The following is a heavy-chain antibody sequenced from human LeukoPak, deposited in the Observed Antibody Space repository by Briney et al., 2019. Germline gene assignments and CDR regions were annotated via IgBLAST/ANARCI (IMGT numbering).Heavy chain of an antibody. CDR3: VKHRENYGDSCSDDY. CDR1: GCTFSRFA. J-gene: IGHJ4*02. D-gene: IGHD4-17*01. Sequence: PGGSLRLSCAASGCTFSRFAMSWVRQAPGKGLEWVSAISGSGGSTYYADSVKGRFTISRDNSKNTLYLQMNSLRAEDTAIYYCVKHRENYGDSCSDDYWGQGTLVTVSS. V-gene: IGHV3-23*01. CDR2: ISGSGGST.